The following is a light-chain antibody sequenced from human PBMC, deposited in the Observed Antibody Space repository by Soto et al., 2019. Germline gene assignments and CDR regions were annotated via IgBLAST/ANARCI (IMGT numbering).Light chain of an antibody. CDR2: DAY. J-gene: IGKJ5*01. CDR1: QSFRGL. V-gene: IGKV3-11*01. CDR3: QQRHMWPIT. Sequence: EVVLTQSPVTLFLSPGERATLSCRASQSFRGLLAWYQQKPGQAPRLLIYDAYNRATGIPPRFSGSGSGTDFTLTISSLEPEDSAVYYCQQRHMWPITFGRGTRLEIK.